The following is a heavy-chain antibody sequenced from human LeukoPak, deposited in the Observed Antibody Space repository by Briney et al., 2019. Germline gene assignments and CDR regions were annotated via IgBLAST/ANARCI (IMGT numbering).Heavy chain of an antibody. J-gene: IGHJ6*02. D-gene: IGHD2-15*01. Sequence: YIFYSRSTNYNPSLKSRVTISVDTSKNQFSLRLSSVTAADTAVYYCATMRIDYYYGMDVWGQGTTVTVSS. V-gene: IGHV4-59*01. CDR2: IFYSRST. CDR3: ATMRIDYYYGMDV.